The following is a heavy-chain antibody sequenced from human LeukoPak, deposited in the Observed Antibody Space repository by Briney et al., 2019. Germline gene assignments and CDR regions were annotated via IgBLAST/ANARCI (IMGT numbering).Heavy chain of an antibody. CDR1: GGSISSYY. D-gene: IGHD3-9*01. J-gene: IGHJ3*02. CDR3: AKHFDYADAFDI. CDR2: LYYSGST. V-gene: IGHV4-59*01. Sequence: SETLSLTCTVSGGSISSYYWSWIRQPPGKGLVWIGYLYYSGSTNYNPSLNSRVTISVDTSKNQFTLKLSSVTAAAAALYYGAKHFDYADAFDIWGQGTMVTDSS.